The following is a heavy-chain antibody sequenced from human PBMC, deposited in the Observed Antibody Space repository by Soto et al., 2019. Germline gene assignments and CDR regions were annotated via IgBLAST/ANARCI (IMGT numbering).Heavy chain of an antibody. J-gene: IGHJ2*01. CDR3: AKDGPSLLIVGATAAAWYFDL. Sequence: GGSLRLSCAASGFTFSSYAMSWVRQAPGKGLEWVSAISGSGGSTYYADSVKGRFTISRDNSKNTLYLQMNSLRAEDTAVYYCAKDGPSLLIVGATAAAWYFDLWGRGTLVTVSS. V-gene: IGHV3-23*01. CDR2: ISGSGGST. CDR1: GFTFSSYA. D-gene: IGHD1-26*01.